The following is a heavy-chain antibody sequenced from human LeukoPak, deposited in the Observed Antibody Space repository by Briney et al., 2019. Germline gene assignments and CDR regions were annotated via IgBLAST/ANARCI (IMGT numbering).Heavy chain of an antibody. V-gene: IGHV3-11*06. Sequence: KPGGSLRLSCAASGLIFCDYYMNWVRQAPGAGVEWVSFISNSGAYKNYADSVKGRFTISRDNAKNSLYLQMNSVRVEDTGVYYCASYRYKLTARGGMDVWGNGTTVTVSS. CDR2: ISNSGAYK. CDR1: GLIFCDYY. D-gene: IGHD5-18*01. CDR3: ASYRYKLTARGGMDV. J-gene: IGHJ6*04.